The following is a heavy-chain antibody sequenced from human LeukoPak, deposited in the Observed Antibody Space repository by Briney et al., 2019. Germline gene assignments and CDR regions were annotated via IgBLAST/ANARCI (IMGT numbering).Heavy chain of an antibody. CDR3: ARVVSGKFYVYYLDY. CDR1: GFTVGNNY. V-gene: IGHV3-53*01. CDR2: IYSGGNT. Sequence: PGGSLRLPCAASGFTVGNNYMTWVRQGPGKGLEWVSVIYSGGNTYYADSVKGRFTISRDNSKNMLYLQMNSLRAEDTAVYYCARVVSGKFYVYYLDYWGQGTLVTVSS. D-gene: IGHD1-26*01. J-gene: IGHJ4*02.